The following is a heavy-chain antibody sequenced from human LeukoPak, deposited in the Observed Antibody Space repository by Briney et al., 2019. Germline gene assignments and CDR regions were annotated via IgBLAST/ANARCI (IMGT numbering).Heavy chain of an antibody. V-gene: IGHV1-2*02. CDR3: ARDGSSSSIDY. CDR1: GYTFTGYY. J-gene: IGHJ4*02. D-gene: IGHD6-6*01. Sequence: ASVTVSCTASGYTFTGYYMHWVRQAPGQGLEWMGWINPNSGGTNYAQKFQGRVIMTRDTSISTAYMELSRLRSDDTAVYYCARDGSSSSIDYWGQGTLVTVSS. CDR2: INPNSGGT.